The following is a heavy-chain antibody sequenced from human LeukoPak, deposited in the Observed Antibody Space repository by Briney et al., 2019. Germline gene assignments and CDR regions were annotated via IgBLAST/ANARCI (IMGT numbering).Heavy chain of an antibody. CDR3: ARAYYYDSSAYYYDS. Sequence: ASVKVSCKASGYSFNAYYIHWVRQAPGQGPEWMGRINPNSGDTNFAQRFQGRVTMTRDTSISTAYMELSRLMSDDTDTAVYYCARAYYYDSSAYYYDSWGQGSLVTVSS. J-gene: IGHJ5*01. CDR2: INPNSGDT. CDR1: GYSFNAYY. D-gene: IGHD3-22*01. V-gene: IGHV1-2*06.